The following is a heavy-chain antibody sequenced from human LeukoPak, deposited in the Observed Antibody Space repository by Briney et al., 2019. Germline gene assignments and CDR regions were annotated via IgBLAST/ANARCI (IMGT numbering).Heavy chain of an antibody. CDR1: GYTFTGYY. J-gene: IGHJ5*02. Sequence: LRASVTVSCKASGYTFTGYYMHWVRQAPGQGLEWMGWINPNSGGTNYAQKFQGRVTMTRDTSISTAYMELSRLRSDDTAVYYCARGPLLLWFGELSWFDPWGQGTLVTVSS. D-gene: IGHD3-10*01. CDR3: ARGPLLLWFGELSWFDP. CDR2: INPNSGGT. V-gene: IGHV1-2*02.